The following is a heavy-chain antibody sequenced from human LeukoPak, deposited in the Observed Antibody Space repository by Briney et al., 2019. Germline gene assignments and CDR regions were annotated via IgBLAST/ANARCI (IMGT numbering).Heavy chain of an antibody. J-gene: IGHJ3*02. V-gene: IGHV3-23*01. D-gene: IGHD6-19*01. CDR3: TGGGWSTDAFDI. CDR1: GFIFSNYA. CDR2: VSGTGGST. Sequence: QTGGSLRLSCGASGFIFSNYAMSWVRQAPGKGLEWVSSVSGTGGSTNYAASVKGRFTISRDNSKNTLYLQMNSLRAEDTAVYYCTGGGWSTDAFDIWGQGTVVTVSS.